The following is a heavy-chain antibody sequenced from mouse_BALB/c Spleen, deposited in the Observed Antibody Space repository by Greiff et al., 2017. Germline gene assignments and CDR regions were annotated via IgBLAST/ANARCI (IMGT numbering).Heavy chain of an antibody. CDR1: GFNIKDYY. CDR3: NAVHDGTMDD. J-gene: IGHJ4*01. D-gene: IGHD2-3*01. Sequence: VQLQQSGAELVRSGASVKLSCTASGFNIKDYYMHWVKQRPEQGLEWIGWIDPENGDTEYAPKFQGKATMTADTSSNTAYLQLSSLTSEDTAVYYCNAVHDGTMDDWGQGTSVTVSS. CDR2: IDPENGDT. V-gene: IGHV14-4*02.